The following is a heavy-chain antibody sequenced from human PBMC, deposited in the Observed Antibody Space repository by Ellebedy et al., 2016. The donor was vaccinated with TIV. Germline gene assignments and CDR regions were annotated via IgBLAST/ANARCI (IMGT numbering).Heavy chain of an antibody. CDR3: AKIFVLMARDAFDI. D-gene: IGHD2-8*01. Sequence: GESLKISXAASGFTFSSYAMSWVRQAPGKGLEWVSAISGSGGSTYYADSVKGRFTISRDNSKNTLYLQMNSLRAEDTAVYYCAKIFVLMARDAFDIWGQGTMVTVSS. V-gene: IGHV3-23*01. CDR1: GFTFSSYA. CDR2: ISGSGGST. J-gene: IGHJ3*02.